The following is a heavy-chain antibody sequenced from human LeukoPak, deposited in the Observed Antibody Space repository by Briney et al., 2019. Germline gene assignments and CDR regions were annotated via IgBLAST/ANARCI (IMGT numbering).Heavy chain of an antibody. D-gene: IGHD6-6*01. CDR2: SYYNGNT. J-gene: IGHJ6*03. V-gene: IGHV4-59*01. Sequence: SSETLSLTCTVSGASISSYYWTWIRQPPGKGLEWIGFSYYNGNTNYDPSLKSRVTISVDMSKNQFSLSLRSVTAADTAVYYCAHSSSANYYYYYYMDVWGKGTTVTVSS. CDR3: AHSSSANYYYYYYMDV. CDR1: GASISSYY.